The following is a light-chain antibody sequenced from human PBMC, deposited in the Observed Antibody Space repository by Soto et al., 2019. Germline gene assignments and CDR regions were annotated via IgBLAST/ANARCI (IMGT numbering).Light chain of an antibody. V-gene: IGLV2-14*01. Sequence: QSVLTQPASVSGSPGQSITISCTGTSSDVGGYNYVSWYQQHPDKAPKLMIYDVTNRPSGISNRFSGSKSGNTASLTISGLQAEDEADYYCSSYTSSNTGVFGTGTKLTVL. J-gene: IGLJ1*01. CDR1: SSDVGGYNY. CDR3: SSYTSSNTGV. CDR2: DVT.